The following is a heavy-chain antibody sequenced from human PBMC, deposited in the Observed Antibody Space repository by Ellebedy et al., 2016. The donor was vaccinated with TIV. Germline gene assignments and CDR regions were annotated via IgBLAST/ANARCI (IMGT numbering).Heavy chain of an antibody. CDR1: GFTFSRHW. D-gene: IGHD2-15*01. J-gene: IGHJ3*02. CDR2: INQDGGEK. CDR3: ARLIGGTCQCAFDI. V-gene: IGHV3-7*01. Sequence: GESLKISCAASGFTFSRHWMSWVRQGPGKGLEWVANINQDGGEKNYVDSVRGRFTISRDNAKNSLYLQMNSLRAEDTAVYYCARLIGGTCQCAFDIWGQGTMVTVSS.